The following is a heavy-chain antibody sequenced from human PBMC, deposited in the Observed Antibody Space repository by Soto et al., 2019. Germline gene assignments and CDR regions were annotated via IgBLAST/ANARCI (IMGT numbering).Heavy chain of an antibody. J-gene: IGHJ4*02. D-gene: IGHD6-13*01. CDR3: ARDWAAACPFDY. CDR2: ISAYNGNT. CDR1: CDTFTSYG. V-gene: IGHV1-18*01. Sequence: ASVKVSCKASCDTFTSYGISWVRHAPRQEREGMGGISAYNGNTNYAQKLQGRRTMTTDTSTSTAQYVLMNRMSADKAVYYCARDWAAACPFDYWGQGTLVTVSS.